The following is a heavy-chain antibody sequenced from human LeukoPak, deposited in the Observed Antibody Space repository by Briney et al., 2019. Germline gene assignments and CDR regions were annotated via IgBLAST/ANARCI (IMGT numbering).Heavy chain of an antibody. CDR2: IYCTGNT. Sequence: SETLSLTCTVSGGSVSSYYWSWIRQPPGKGLEWIGYIYCTGNTNYNPSLKSRVTISIDTSKNQFSLNLSSVTAADTAVYYCARGTVITDGDYWGQGTLVTVSS. D-gene: IGHD3-22*01. V-gene: IGHV4-59*02. J-gene: IGHJ4*02. CDR3: ARGTVITDGDY. CDR1: GGSVSSYY.